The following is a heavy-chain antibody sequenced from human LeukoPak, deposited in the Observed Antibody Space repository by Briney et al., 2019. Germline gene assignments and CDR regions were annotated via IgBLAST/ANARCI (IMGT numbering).Heavy chain of an antibody. V-gene: IGHV3-15*07. CDR3: ATDFYDST. Sequence: GGSLRLSCATSGFTFSNAWMNRVRQAPGKGLEWVGRIRSNSDGGTIDYAAPVKGRFTLSRGDSKTTLYLQMNSLQTEDTAVYYCATDFYDSTWGQGTLVTVSS. J-gene: IGHJ5*02. CDR1: GFTFSNAW. D-gene: IGHD3-22*01. CDR2: IRSNSDGGTI.